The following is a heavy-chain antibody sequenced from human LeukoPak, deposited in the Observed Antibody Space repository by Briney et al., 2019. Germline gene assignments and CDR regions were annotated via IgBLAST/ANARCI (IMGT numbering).Heavy chain of an antibody. J-gene: IGHJ4*02. CDR3: AKDWVVPAAPTLRHFDY. Sequence: PGGSLRLSCAASGFTFSSYGMHWVRQAPGKGLEWVAFTRYDGSNKYYADSVKGRFTISRDNSKNTLYLQMNSLRAEDTAVYYCAKDWVVPAAPTLRHFDYWGQGTLVTVSS. CDR2: TRYDGSNK. V-gene: IGHV3-30*02. D-gene: IGHD2-2*01. CDR1: GFTFSSYG.